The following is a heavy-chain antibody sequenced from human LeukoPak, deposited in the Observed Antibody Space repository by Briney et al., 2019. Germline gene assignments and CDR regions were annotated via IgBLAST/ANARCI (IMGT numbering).Heavy chain of an antibody. CDR1: GFTVSSNY. Sequence: PGGSLRLSCAASGFTVSSNYMCWVRQAPGKGLEWVSFIYSGGSTYYADSVKGRFTISRDNSKNTLYLQMNSLRAEDTAVYYCASTAVAGTPFDYWGQGTLVTVSS. D-gene: IGHD6-19*01. CDR3: ASTAVAGTPFDY. J-gene: IGHJ4*02. CDR2: IYSGGST. V-gene: IGHV3-66*01.